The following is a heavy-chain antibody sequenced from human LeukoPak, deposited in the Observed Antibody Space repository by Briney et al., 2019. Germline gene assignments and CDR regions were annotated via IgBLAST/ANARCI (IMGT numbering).Heavy chain of an antibody. CDR3: ARDGVAGTDGY. CDR2: IYSGGST. V-gene: IGHV3-53*01. Sequence: PGGSQRLSCAASGFTVSSNYMGWVRQAPGKGLEWVSVIYSGGSTYYADSVKGRFTISRDNSKNTLYLQMNTLRAEDTAVYYCARDGVAGTDGYWGQGTLVTLSS. D-gene: IGHD6-19*01. J-gene: IGHJ4*02. CDR1: GFTVSSNY.